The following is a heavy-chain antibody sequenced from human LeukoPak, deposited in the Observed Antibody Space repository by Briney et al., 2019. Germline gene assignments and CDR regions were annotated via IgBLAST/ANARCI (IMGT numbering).Heavy chain of an antibody. CDR2: IKQDGSEE. CDR1: GFTFSYYW. Sequence: PGGSLRLSCAASGFTFSYYWMSWVRQAPGKGLEWVANIKQDGSEEYYADSVKGRFTIPRDNAKNSLYLQMNSLRAEDTAVYYCASKGCTGGNCKHYFDYWGQGTLVTVAS. D-gene: IGHD2-8*02. J-gene: IGHJ4*02. CDR3: ASKGCTGGNCKHYFDY. V-gene: IGHV3-7*03.